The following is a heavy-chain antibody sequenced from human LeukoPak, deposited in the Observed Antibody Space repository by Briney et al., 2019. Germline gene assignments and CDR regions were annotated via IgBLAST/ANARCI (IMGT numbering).Heavy chain of an antibody. V-gene: IGHV5-51*01. CDR1: GYSFTSYW. CDR3: ATMRGDGYNHAGH. J-gene: IGHJ4*02. CDR2: IYPADSDT. Sequence: GESLEISCQGSGYSFTSYWIGWVRQMPGKGLEWMGIIYPADSDTRYSPSFQGQVTISADKSTSTAYLQWSSLKASDTAMYYCATMRGDGYNHAGHWGQGTLVTVSS. D-gene: IGHD5-24*01.